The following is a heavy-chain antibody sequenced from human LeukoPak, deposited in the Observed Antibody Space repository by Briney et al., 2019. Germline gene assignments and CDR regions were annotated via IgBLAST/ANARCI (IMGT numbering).Heavy chain of an antibody. CDR2: IKSKTDGGTT. Sequence: GGSLRLSCAASGFTFSNAWMSWVRQAPGKGLEWVGRIKSKTDGGTTDYAAPVKGRFTISRDDSKNTLYLQMDSLKTEDTAVYYCTTLERDGYNFGAYYYYYYMDVWGKGTTVTVSS. J-gene: IGHJ6*03. CDR1: GFTFSNAW. D-gene: IGHD5-24*01. V-gene: IGHV3-15*01. CDR3: TTLERDGYNFGAYYYYYYMDV.